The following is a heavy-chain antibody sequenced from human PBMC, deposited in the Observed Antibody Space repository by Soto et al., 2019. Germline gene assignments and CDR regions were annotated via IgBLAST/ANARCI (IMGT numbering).Heavy chain of an antibody. CDR3: ARHIYSASSWLDP. D-gene: IGHD5-12*01. V-gene: IGHV5-10-1*01. CDR2: IDPSDSYI. CDR1: GYDITTYW. J-gene: IGHJ5*02. Sequence: AGSLKISCKGSGYDITTYWISWVRQMPGRGLEWMGRIDPSDSYINYSPSFQGHVTFSADRSTNTAYLQWNSLKASDTAIVYCARHIYSASSWLDPWGQGTLVTVSS.